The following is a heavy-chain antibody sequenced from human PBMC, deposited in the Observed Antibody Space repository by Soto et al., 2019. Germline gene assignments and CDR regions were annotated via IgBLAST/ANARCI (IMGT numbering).Heavy chain of an antibody. Sequence: PGGSLRLSCAASGFTFSSYWLHWVRQDPGKGLVRVSRINSDGSSTSYADSVKGRFTISRDNAKNTLYLQMNSLRVEDTALYYCARSVYSSDHFDFWGQGTLVTVSS. CDR1: GFTFSSYW. V-gene: IGHV3-74*01. J-gene: IGHJ4*02. CDR3: ARSVYSSDHFDF. D-gene: IGHD3-22*01. CDR2: INSDGSST.